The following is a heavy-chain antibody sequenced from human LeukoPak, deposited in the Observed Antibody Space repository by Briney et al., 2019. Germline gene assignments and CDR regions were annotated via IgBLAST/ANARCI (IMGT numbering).Heavy chain of an antibody. CDR2: IGTAGDT. CDR3: TRGRGPIEAAGKRIIDF. CDR1: GFTFSSYD. D-gene: IGHD6-13*01. J-gene: IGHJ4*02. V-gene: IGHV3-13*04. Sequence: PGGSVRLSCAASGFTFSSYDTHWVRQVTGKGLEWISGIGTAGDTYYRGSVKGRFTISRENATSCLDLQIHSTRAGITAVYFGTRGRGPIEAAGKRIIDFWGQGKLVTVSS.